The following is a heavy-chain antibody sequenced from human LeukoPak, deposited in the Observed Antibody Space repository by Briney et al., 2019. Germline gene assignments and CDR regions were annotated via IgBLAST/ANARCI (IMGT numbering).Heavy chain of an antibody. D-gene: IGHD6-19*01. CDR2: ISSKSTYI. Sequence: GGSLRLSCTASGFTFSSYSMNWVRQAPGKGLEWVSSISSKSTYIYYADSVKGRFTISRDNAKSSLYPQMNSLRAEDTAIYYCARIHIAVAGITDYWGQGTLVTVSS. J-gene: IGHJ4*02. V-gene: IGHV3-21*01. CDR3: ARIHIAVAGITDY. CDR1: GFTFSSYS.